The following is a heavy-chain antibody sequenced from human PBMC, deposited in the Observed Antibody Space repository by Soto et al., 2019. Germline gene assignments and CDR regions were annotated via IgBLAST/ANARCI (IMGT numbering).Heavy chain of an antibody. V-gene: IGHV1-69*02. CDR2: IIPILGIA. Sequence: QVQLVQSGAEVKKPGSSVKVSCKASGGTFSSYTISWVRQAPGQWLEWMGRIIPILGIANYAQKLQGRGTITADKSTSTSYMELSSLRSEDTAVYYCARFRGSYGMDVWGQGTTVTVSS. J-gene: IGHJ6*02. D-gene: IGHD3-10*01. CDR3: ARFRGSYGMDV. CDR1: GGTFSSYT.